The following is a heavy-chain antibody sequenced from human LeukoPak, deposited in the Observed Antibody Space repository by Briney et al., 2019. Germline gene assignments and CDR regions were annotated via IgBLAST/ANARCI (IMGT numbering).Heavy chain of an antibody. CDR1: GGSFSGYY. D-gene: IGHD1-26*01. V-gene: IGHV4-34*01. CDR2: INHSGST. J-gene: IGHJ4*02. Sequence: SETLSLTCAVYGGSFSGYYWSWIRQPPGKGLEWIGEINHSGSTNYNPSLKSRVTISVDTSKNQFSPKLSSVTAADTAVYYCARMRYSGSYYDYWGQGTLVTVSS. CDR3: ARMRYSGSYYDY.